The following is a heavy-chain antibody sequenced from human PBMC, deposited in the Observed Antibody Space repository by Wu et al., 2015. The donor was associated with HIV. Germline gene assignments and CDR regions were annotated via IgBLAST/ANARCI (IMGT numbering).Heavy chain of an antibody. CDR3: ARGRPTLPPGTAAAGTAS. D-gene: IGHD6-13*01. CDR2: IIPIFGTV. V-gene: IGHV1-69*05. J-gene: IGHJ4*02. Sequence: QVQLVQSGPEVKKPGSSVKVSCKASGGTFSSHAMTWVRQAPGQGLEWMGHIIPIFGTVNYAQKFQGRVTFSTDESTSTAYMELSSLKSDDTAVYYCARGRPTLPPGTAAAGTASWGQGTLVTVSS. CDR1: GGTFSSHA.